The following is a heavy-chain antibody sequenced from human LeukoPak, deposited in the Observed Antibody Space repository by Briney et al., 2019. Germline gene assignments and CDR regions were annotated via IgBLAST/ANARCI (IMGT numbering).Heavy chain of an antibody. V-gene: IGHV1-2*04. Sequence: ASVKVSCKASGYTFTNFYMHWVRQAPGQGLEWMGWINPNSGGTNYAQKFQGWVTMTRDTSISTAYMELSRLRSDDTAVYYCARRSARAFDYWGQGTLVTVSS. CDR2: INPNSGGT. J-gene: IGHJ4*02. CDR3: ARRSARAFDY. D-gene: IGHD6-25*01. CDR1: GYTFTNFY.